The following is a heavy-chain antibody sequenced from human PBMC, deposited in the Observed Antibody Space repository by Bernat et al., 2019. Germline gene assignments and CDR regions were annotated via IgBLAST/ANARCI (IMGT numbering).Heavy chain of an antibody. Sequence: QVQLVQSGAEVKKPGASVMVSCKASGYTFTNYDINWVRHATGQGPEWLGWMNPKSGNTGYAQKFQGRVTMTRDTSTSTAYMELSSLRSEDTAVYYCARGAGIVATTTFDHWGQGTLLTVSS. CDR3: ARGAGIVATTTFDH. D-gene: IGHD5-12*01. V-gene: IGHV1-8*01. CDR1: GYTFTNYD. CDR2: MNPKSGNT. J-gene: IGHJ4*02.